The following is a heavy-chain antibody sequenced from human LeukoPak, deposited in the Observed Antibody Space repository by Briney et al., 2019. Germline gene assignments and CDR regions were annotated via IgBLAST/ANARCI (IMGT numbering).Heavy chain of an antibody. D-gene: IGHD3/OR15-3a*01. CDR1: GYTFTNYD. J-gene: IGHJ3*02. V-gene: IGHV1-8*03. CDR3: ARVVSGFWTGYYDPFDI. CDR2: LHPNSGNA. Sequence: ASVKVSCKASGYTFTNYDINWVRQAPGQGLEWMGWLHPNSGNAGYAQNFQGRLTITGDTSISTAYMELSSLRSEDTAVYYCARVVSGFWTGYYDPFDIWGQGTMVTVSS.